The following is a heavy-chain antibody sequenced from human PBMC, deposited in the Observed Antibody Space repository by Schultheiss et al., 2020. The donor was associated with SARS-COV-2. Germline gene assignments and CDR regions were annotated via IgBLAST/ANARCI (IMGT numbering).Heavy chain of an antibody. Sequence: GGSLRLSCSASGFTFSSYAMHWVRQAPGKGLEYVSAISSNGGSTYYADSVKGRFTISRDNSKNTLYLQMSSLRAEDTAVYYCARVRSEYSSGWYRDPFDYWGQGALVTVSS. CDR3: ARVRSEYSSGWYRDPFDY. CDR1: GFTFSSYA. D-gene: IGHD6-19*01. J-gene: IGHJ4*02. CDR2: ISSNGGST. V-gene: IGHV3-64D*06.